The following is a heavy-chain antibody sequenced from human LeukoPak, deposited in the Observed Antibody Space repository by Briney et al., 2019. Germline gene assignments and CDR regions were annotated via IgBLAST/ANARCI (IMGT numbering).Heavy chain of an antibody. CDR1: GFTFTTYS. CDR3: ARDGERGELSLYMDY. V-gene: IGHV3-21*01. Sequence: GGSLRLSCEASGFTFTTYSMTWVRQAPGKGLEWVSIISSGSSAIFSADALKGRFTISRDNAKNSLYLQMNSLRAEDTAVYYCARDGERGELSLYMDYWGQGTLVTVSS. D-gene: IGHD3-16*02. CDR2: ISSGSSAI. J-gene: IGHJ4*02.